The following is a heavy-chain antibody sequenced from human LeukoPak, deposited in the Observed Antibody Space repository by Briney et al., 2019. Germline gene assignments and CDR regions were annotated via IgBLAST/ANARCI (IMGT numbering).Heavy chain of an antibody. D-gene: IGHD3-10*01. V-gene: IGHV4-61*08. Sequence: PSETLSLTCAVSGGSISSGGYSWSWIRQPPGKGLEWIGYIHYSGSTNYNPSLKSRVTISLDMSKNQFSLKLRSVTAADTAVYYCATTRYGSGIYYNKYNWFDPWGQGTLVTVSS. CDR1: GGSISSGGYS. CDR2: IHYSGST. CDR3: ATTRYGSGIYYNKYNWFDP. J-gene: IGHJ5*02.